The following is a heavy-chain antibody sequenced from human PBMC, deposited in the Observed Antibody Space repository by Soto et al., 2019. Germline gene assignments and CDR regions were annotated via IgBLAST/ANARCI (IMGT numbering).Heavy chain of an antibody. Sequence: GGSLRLSCAASGYTFTNYWMHWVRQAPGKGLVWVSRIDRDGTTTTYADSVKGRFTVSRDDAKNTLYLHMNSLRAEDTAVYYCARDLTGLLFDSWGQGTLVTVSS. V-gene: IGHV3-74*01. CDR2: IDRDGTTT. CDR3: ARDLTGLLFDS. J-gene: IGHJ4*02. D-gene: IGHD2-21*01. CDR1: GYTFTNYW.